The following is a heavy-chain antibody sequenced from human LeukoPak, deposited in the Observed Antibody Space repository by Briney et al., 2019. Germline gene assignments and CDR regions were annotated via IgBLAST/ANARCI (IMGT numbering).Heavy chain of an antibody. CDR2: IYYSGST. J-gene: IGHJ5*02. V-gene: IGHV4-59*01. Sequence: SETLSLTCTVSGGSIRSYYWSWIRQPPGKGLEWIGYIYYSGSTNYNPSLKSRVTISVDTSKNQFSLKLSSVTAADTAVYYCAREYCSGGSCYRPWFDPWGQGTLVTVSS. CDR1: GGSIRSYY. CDR3: AREYCSGGSCYRPWFDP. D-gene: IGHD2-15*01.